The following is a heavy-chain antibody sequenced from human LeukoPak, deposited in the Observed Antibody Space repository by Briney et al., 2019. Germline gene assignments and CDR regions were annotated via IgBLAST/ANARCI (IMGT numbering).Heavy chain of an antibody. CDR2: IYYSGST. J-gene: IGHJ3*02. CDR1: GGSISSYY. CDR3: AREGTGGYSPDAFDI. V-gene: IGHV4-59*01. Sequence: SETLSLTCTVSGGSISSYYWSWIRQPPGKGLEWIGYIYYSGSTNYNPSLKSRVTISVDTSKNQFSLKLSSVTAADTAVYYCAREGTGGYSPDAFDIWGQGTMVTVSS. D-gene: IGHD3-10*01.